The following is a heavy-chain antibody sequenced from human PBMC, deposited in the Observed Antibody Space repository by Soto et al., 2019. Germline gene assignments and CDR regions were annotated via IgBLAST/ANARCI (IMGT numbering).Heavy chain of an antibody. CDR2: MYNTGST. D-gene: IGHD2-15*01. Sequence: PSETLSLTCTVSGGSISGYYWIWIRQPPGKGLEWIGYMYNTGSTDYNPSLKSRVTISVDTSKSQFSLNLSFVTAADTSVYYCATMGTPATGLYFFDYWGQGSLVTVSS. V-gene: IGHV4-59*12. J-gene: IGHJ4*02. CDR3: ATMGTPATGLYFFDY. CDR1: GGSISGYY.